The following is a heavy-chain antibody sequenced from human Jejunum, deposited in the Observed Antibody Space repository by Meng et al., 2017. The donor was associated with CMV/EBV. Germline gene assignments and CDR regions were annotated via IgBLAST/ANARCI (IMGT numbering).Heavy chain of an antibody. Sequence: KVYGETFTDYYIHGVQQAPGRGLEWMGLVEPEDGEKIYAARSQGRVTISADTSTDTIYMELTSLRSEDTAVYFCALGLYSTSWFFDLWGRGTLVTVSS. J-gene: IGHJ2*01. D-gene: IGHD5-18*01. CDR3: ALGLYSTSWFFDL. V-gene: IGHV1-69-2*01. CDR1: GETFTDYY. CDR2: VEPEDGEK.